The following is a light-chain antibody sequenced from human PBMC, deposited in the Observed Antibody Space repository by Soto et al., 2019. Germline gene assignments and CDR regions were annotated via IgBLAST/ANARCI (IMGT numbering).Light chain of an antibody. CDR1: QSFTTSQ. CDR2: GAS. J-gene: IGKJ1*01. V-gene: IGKV3-20*01. Sequence: EIVLTQSPGTLSLSPGERATLFCRASQSFTTSQLAWYQQRPGQAPRVLIFGASRRATVIPDRFSGSGSGTDFTLTISRLEPEDSAVYYCQQYASSPRTFGQGTTVEIK. CDR3: QQYASSPRT.